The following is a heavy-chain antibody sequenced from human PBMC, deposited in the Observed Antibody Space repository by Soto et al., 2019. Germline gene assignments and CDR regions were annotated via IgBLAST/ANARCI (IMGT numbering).Heavy chain of an antibody. CDR2: ISYDGSNK. V-gene: IGHV3-30*18. J-gene: IGHJ4*02. D-gene: IGHD6-19*01. CDR3: AKDKLIAVAGYYFDY. Sequence: GGSLSLSCAASGFTFSSYGMHWVRQAPGKGLEWVAVISYDGSNKYYADSVKGRFTISRDNSKNTLYLQMNSLRAEDTAVYYCAKDKLIAVAGYYFDYWGQGTLVTVSS. CDR1: GFTFSSYG.